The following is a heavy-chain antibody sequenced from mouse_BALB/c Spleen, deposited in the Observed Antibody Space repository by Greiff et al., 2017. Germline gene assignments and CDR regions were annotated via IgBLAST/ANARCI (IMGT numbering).Heavy chain of an antibody. D-gene: IGHD2-14*01. CDR2: IWSGGST. V-gene: IGHV2-2*02. CDR3: ARGYDRGLAY. CDR1: GFSLTSYG. Sequence: VQLQQSGPGLVQPSQSLSITCTVSGFSLTSYGVHWVRQSPGKGLEWLGVIWSGGSTDYNAAFISRLSISKDNSKSQVFFKMNSLQANDTAIYYCARGYDRGLAYWGQGTLVTVSA. J-gene: IGHJ3*01.